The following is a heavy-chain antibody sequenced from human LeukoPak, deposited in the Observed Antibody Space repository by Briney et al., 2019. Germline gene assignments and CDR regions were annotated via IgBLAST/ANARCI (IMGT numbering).Heavy chain of an antibody. CDR2: ISSYNGNT. Sequence: SVKVSCKASGYTFAEYGVIWVLQAPGQGLERMGWISSYNGNTNYVQKFQGRVTMTTDTSTSTAYMELRSLRSDDTAVYDFARCGSTDTRLLDHRGEGTLVTDSS. V-gene: IGHV1-18*01. J-gene: IGHJ4*02. CDR3: ARCGSTDTRLLDH. CDR1: GYTFAEYG. D-gene: IGHD4-17*01.